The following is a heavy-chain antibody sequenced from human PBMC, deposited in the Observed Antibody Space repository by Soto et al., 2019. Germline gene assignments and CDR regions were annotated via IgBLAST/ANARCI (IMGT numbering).Heavy chain of an antibody. CDR1: GFAFNNYG. D-gene: IGHD2-2*01. CDR3: AREDSIIIPAVSDF. J-gene: IGHJ4*02. CDR2: ISKSDFT. V-gene: IGHV3-21*01. Sequence: GGSLRLSCTVSGFAFNNYGINWVRQAPGKGLEWVSSISKSDFTYYSDSVKGRFAISRDNAKSSVSLQMNTLRVEDTAVYYCAREDSIIIPAVSDFWGQGTLVTVSS.